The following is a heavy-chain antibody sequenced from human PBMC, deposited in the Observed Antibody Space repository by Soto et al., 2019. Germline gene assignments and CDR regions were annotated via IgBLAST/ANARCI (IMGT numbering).Heavy chain of an antibody. CDR1: DASVWSDSYF. J-gene: IGHJ4*02. CDR2: ISHTGDT. Sequence: SETLSLTCTVSDASVWSDSYFWTWIRRPPGKGLEWIAYISHTGDTNYNPSLKSRVTISIDTSRNQFSLTVTSVTAADTAVYFCARIVVGVTVDLWGQGSLVTVSS. D-gene: IGHD1-26*01. V-gene: IGHV4-61*01. CDR3: ARIVVGVTVDL.